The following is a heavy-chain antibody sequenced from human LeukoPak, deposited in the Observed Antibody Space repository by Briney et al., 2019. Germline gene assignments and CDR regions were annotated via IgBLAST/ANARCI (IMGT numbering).Heavy chain of an antibody. CDR1: GFTFDDYA. D-gene: IGHD3-22*01. Sequence: GGSLRLSCAASGFTFDDYAMHWVRQAPGKGLEWVSLISWDGGSTYYADSVKGRFTISRDNSKNSLYLQMNSLRAEDTALYYCTKDGKSSGYFHFDYWGQGTLVTVSS. CDR3: TKDGKSSGYFHFDY. J-gene: IGHJ4*02. CDR2: ISWDGGST. V-gene: IGHV3-43D*03.